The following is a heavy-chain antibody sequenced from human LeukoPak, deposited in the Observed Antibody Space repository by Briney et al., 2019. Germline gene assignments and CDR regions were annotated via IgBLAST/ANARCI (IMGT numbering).Heavy chain of an antibody. CDR3: ARAVYCGGDCYYFDY. Sequence: GGSLRLSCAASGFTFSSYDMHWVRQATGNGLEWVSAIGTAGDTYYPGSVKGRFTISRENAKNSLYLQMNSLRAGDTAVYYCARAVYCGGDCYYFDYWGQGTLVTVSS. V-gene: IGHV3-13*01. CDR2: IGTAGDT. J-gene: IGHJ4*02. CDR1: GFTFSSYD. D-gene: IGHD2-21*02.